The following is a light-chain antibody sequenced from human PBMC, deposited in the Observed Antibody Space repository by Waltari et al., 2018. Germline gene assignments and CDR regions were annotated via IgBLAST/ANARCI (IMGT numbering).Light chain of an antibody. J-gene: IGLJ1*01. CDR2: DVI. CDR3: LSFLAVGTRV. Sequence: QSALTQPASVSGSPGQSITISCTGTSSDVGRYNYVSWYQQHPDKVPKLLIFDVIYRPSGVSDRFSGSKSGNTSSLTISGLRADDEADYYCLSFLAVGTRVFGTGTRVTVL. V-gene: IGLV2-14*03. CDR1: SSDVGRYNY.